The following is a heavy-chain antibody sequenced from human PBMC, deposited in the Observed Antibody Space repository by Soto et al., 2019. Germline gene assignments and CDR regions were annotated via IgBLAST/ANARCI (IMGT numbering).Heavy chain of an antibody. Sequence: SGGSLRLSCAASGFTFSSYGMHWVRQAPGKGLEWVATISYDASDKYYGDSVKGRFTISRDKSKNTVYLQMNSLRAEDTAVYYCARVCQSYGFDSWGQGTMVTVSS. CDR2: ISYDASDK. CDR1: GFTFSSYG. J-gene: IGHJ3*02. CDR3: ARVCQSYGFDS. V-gene: IGHV3-30*03. D-gene: IGHD2-8*01.